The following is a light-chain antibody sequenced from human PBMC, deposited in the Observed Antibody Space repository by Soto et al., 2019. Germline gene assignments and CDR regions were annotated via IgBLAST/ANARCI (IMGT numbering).Light chain of an antibody. J-gene: IGKJ2*01. CDR3: QQYNNWPYT. CDR1: QSVSSN. Sequence: EIVMTQSPATLSVSPGERATLSCRASQSVSSNLAWYQQKPGQAPRLLIYGASTRATGIPARFSGSGSGTEFTLTISSLQSGDFAVYYCQQYNNWPYTFGQGTMLEIK. V-gene: IGKV3-15*01. CDR2: GAS.